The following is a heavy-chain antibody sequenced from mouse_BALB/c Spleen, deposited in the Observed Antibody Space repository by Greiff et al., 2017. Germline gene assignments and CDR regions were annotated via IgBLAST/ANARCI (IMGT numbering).Heavy chain of an antibody. V-gene: IGHV14-3*02. CDR3: ARSPGREGFAY. CDR1: GFTFTDYY. J-gene: IGHJ3*01. CDR2: IDPANGNT. Sequence: VQLQQSGAELVKPGASVKLSCTASGFTFTDYYMHWVKQRPEQGLEWIGRIDPANGNTKYDPKFQGKATITADTSSNTAYLQLSSLTSEDTAVYYCARSPGREGFAYWGQGTLVTVSA.